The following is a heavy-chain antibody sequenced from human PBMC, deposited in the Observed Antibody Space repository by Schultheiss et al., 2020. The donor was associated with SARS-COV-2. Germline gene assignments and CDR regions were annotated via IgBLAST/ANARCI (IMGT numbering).Heavy chain of an antibody. CDR3: ARENTDYRFVAY. J-gene: IGHJ4*02. V-gene: IGHV4-34*01. Sequence: GSLRLSCAVYGGSFSGYYWSWIRQPPGKGLEWIGEINHSGSTNYNPSLKSRVTISVDTSKNQFSLKLSSVTAADTAVYYCARENTDYRFVAYWGQGTLVTVSS. CDR1: GGSFSGYY. CDR2: INHSGST. D-gene: IGHD4/OR15-4a*01.